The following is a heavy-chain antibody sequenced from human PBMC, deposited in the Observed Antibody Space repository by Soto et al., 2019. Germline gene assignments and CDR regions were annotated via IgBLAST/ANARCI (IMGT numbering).Heavy chain of an antibody. J-gene: IGHJ5*02. Sequence: SETLSLTCTVSGGSISSYYWSWIRQPPGKGLEWIGYIYYSGSTNYNPSLKSRVTISVDTSKNQFSLKLSSVTAADTAVYYCARDLTISSTDGPLDPWGHGTLVTVS. CDR2: IYYSGST. D-gene: IGHD1-1*01. V-gene: IGHV4-59*01. CDR3: ARDLTISSTDGPLDP. CDR1: GGSISSYY.